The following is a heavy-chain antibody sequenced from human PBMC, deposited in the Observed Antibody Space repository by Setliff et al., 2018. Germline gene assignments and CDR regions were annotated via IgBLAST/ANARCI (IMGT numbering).Heavy chain of an antibody. D-gene: IGHD3-22*01. J-gene: IGHJ4*02. CDR3: RVWVDMIEVDS. CDR1: GGSFDTYY. Sequence: SETLSLTCSVYGGSFDTYYWSWIRQPPGKGLEWFGEINHSGSGDYNPSFKSRVTMSVDTSKNQFSLKLTSVTAADTAVYYCRVWVDMIEVDSWAQGTLVTVSS. V-gene: IGHV4-34*01. CDR2: INHSGSG.